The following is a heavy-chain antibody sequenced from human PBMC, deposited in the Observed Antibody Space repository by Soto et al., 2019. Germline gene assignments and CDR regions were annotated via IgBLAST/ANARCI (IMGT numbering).Heavy chain of an antibody. CDR1: VFTFSIYA. Sequence: RGALVLACSSSVFTFSIYAMDWVGQAPGRGLEYVSAISSNGGSTYYADSGKGRFTISIDNSKNTLYLQMSSLRAEDTAVYYCVKDRPELPPYYYYGMDVWGQGTTVTVSS. V-gene: IGHV3-64D*06. D-gene: IGHD1-7*01. CDR3: VKDRPELPPYYYYGMDV. CDR2: ISSNGGST. J-gene: IGHJ6*01.